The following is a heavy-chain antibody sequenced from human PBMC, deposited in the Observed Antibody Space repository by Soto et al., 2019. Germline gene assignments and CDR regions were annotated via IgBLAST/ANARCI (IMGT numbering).Heavy chain of an antibody. Sequence: PGGSLGLSCAASGFTFSSYEMNWVRQAPGKGLEWVSYIGRTGSTIYYADSVKGRFTISRDNANNSLYLQMNSLRAEDTAAYYCARGARVDSSGLMYDYWGQGTLVTVSS. D-gene: IGHD3-22*01. CDR1: GFTFSSYE. CDR3: ARGARVDSSGLMYDY. V-gene: IGHV3-48*03. J-gene: IGHJ4*02. CDR2: IGRTGSTI.